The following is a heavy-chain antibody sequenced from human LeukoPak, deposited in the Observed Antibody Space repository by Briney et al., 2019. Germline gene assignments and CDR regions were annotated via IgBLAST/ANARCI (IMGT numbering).Heavy chain of an antibody. CDR3: AKDSVVGRITMIVVVHFDY. Sequence: GGSLRLSCAASGFTFSSYAMSWVRQAPGKGLEWVSAISGSGGSTYYADSVKGRFTISRDNSKNTLYLQMNSLRAEDTAVYYCAKDSVVGRITMIVVVHFDYWGQGTLVTVSS. J-gene: IGHJ4*02. CDR1: GFTFSSYA. V-gene: IGHV3-23*01. CDR2: ISGSGGST. D-gene: IGHD3-22*01.